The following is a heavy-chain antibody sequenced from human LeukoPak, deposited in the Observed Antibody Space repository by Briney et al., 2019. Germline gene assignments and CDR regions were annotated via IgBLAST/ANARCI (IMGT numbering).Heavy chain of an antibody. CDR3: ASISSSVDIVATSLDY. Sequence: GGSLRLSCAASGFTVSSNYMSWVRQAPGKGLEWVSVIYSGGSTYYADSVKGRFTISRDNSKNTLYLQMNSLRSEDTAVYYCASISSSVDIVATSLDYWGQGTLVTVSS. J-gene: IGHJ4*02. V-gene: IGHV3-53*05. D-gene: IGHD5-12*01. CDR2: IYSGGST. CDR1: GFTVSSNY.